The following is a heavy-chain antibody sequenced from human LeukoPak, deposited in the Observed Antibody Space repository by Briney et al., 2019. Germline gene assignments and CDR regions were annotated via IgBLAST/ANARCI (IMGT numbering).Heavy chain of an antibody. CDR2: INPNSGGT. CDR3: AAPIAVAGTGAFDI. V-gene: IGHV1-2*02. CDR1: GYTFTGYY. D-gene: IGHD6-19*01. J-gene: IGHJ3*02. Sequence: ASVKASCKASGYTFTGYYMHWVRQAPGQGLEWMGWINPNSGGTNYAQKFQGRVTMTRDTSISTAYMELSRLRSDDTAVYYCAAPIAVAGTGAFDIWGQGTMVTVSS.